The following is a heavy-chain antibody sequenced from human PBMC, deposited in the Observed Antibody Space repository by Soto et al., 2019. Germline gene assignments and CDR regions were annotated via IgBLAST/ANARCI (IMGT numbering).Heavy chain of an antibody. CDR3: ARGTRWNDGGYYEYDMDV. CDR2: ISGYNGAT. CDR1: GYSFSSFG. Sequence: QIPLVQSGAEVKKPGASVKVSCKTSGYSFSSFGISWVRQAPGQGLEWMGGISGYNGATNYAQRVQGRIVMTIDTFTSTAHLDMRSLKSDDTAVYFRARGTRWNDGGYYEYDMDVWGQGTTVTVSS. V-gene: IGHV1-18*01. J-gene: IGHJ6*02. D-gene: IGHD1-1*01.